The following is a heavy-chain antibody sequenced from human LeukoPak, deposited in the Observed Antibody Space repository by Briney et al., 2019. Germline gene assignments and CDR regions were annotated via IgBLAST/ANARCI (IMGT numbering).Heavy chain of an antibody. Sequence: SETLSLTCSVTGSSIMSDHYWDWIWQPPGRGLEWIGGIFHGGSIYYNASVKTRVSISLDTSKNQVSLRLTSVTAADTGLYYCARRGAVTGINWFDTWGQGTLVAVSS. V-gene: IGHV4-38-2*01. CDR1: GSSIMSDHY. D-gene: IGHD1-1*01. J-gene: IGHJ5*02. CDR3: ARRGAVTGINWFDT. CDR2: IFHGGSI.